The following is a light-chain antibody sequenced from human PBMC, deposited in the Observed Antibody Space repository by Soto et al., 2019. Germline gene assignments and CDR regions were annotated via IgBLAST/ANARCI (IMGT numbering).Light chain of an antibody. CDR2: DAS. CDR3: QQYHKWPLT. CDR1: QSISSD. J-gene: IGKJ4*01. Sequence: EIVMTQSPATLSVSPGERPTLSCRATQSISSDLAWYQQKPGQAPRLLMYDASTRATGIPARFSGSGSGTEFTLTISRLQSEDFAVYYCQQYHKWPLTFGGGTKVEIK. V-gene: IGKV3-15*01.